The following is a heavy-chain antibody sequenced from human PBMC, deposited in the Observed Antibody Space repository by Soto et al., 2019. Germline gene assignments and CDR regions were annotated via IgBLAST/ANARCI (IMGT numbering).Heavy chain of an antibody. CDR1: GFTFSSYA. Sequence: EVQLLESGGGLVQPGGSLRLSCAASGFTFSSYAMSWVRQAPGKGLEWVSAISGSGGSTYYADSVKGRFTISSDNSKNTLYLQMNGLRAEDTAVYYCAKDRVTMVRGVIKHNWFDPWGQGTLVTVSS. CDR3: AKDRVTMVRGVIKHNWFDP. CDR2: ISGSGGST. D-gene: IGHD3-10*01. J-gene: IGHJ5*02. V-gene: IGHV3-23*01.